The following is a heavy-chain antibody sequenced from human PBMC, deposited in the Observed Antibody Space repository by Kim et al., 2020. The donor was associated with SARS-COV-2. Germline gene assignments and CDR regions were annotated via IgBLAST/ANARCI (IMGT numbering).Heavy chain of an antibody. D-gene: IGHD2-15*01. Sequence: STNYNPTLKMRVTISVDTSKNPFSPKLSSVTAAGTAVYYCARGGVVANPWGQGTLVTVSS. V-gene: IGHV4-59*09. CDR3: ARGGVVANP. CDR2: ST. J-gene: IGHJ5*02.